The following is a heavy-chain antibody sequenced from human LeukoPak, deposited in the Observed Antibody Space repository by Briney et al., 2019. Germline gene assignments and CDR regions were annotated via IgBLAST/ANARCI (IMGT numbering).Heavy chain of an antibody. CDR1: GGSISSYY. D-gene: IGHD6-25*01. CDR3: AREGGDPRWLDP. Sequence: SETLSLTCTVSGGSISSYYWTWIRQSAGKGLEWIGRINTSGSTNYNPSLRSRVTMSVNTSKNQFSLNLTSVTAADTAVYSCAREGGDPRWLDPWGQGTLVTISS. J-gene: IGHJ5*02. V-gene: IGHV4-4*07. CDR2: INTSGST.